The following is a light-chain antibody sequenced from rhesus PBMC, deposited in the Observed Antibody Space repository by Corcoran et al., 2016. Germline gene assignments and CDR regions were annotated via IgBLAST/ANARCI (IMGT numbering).Light chain of an antibody. CDR3: QQYRSRPYR. CDR2: KAS. CDR1: QGISSW. J-gene: IGKJ2*01. V-gene: IGKV1-22*01. Sequence: DIQMTQSPSSLSASVGDTVTITCRASQGISSWLAWYQQKPGKAPKFLIYKASSLQSGVPSRFSGSGSGTDFTLTISRMQSEDFATYYCQQYRSRPYRFGQGTKVEIK.